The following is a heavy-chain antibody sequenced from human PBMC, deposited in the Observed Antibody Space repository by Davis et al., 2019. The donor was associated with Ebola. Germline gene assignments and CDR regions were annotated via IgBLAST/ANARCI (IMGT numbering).Heavy chain of an antibody. CDR1: GGSISSSSYY. CDR2: IYYSGRT. D-gene: IGHD1-14*01. V-gene: IGHV4-39*01. CDR3: ASRQAAPDRGPWFDP. Sequence: MPSETLSLSCTVSGGSISSSSYYWGWIRQPPGQGLEWIGSIYYSGRTYYNPSLKSRVTISVDTSKNQFSLKLSSVTAADTDVYYCASRQAAPDRGPWFDPWGQGTLVTVSS. J-gene: IGHJ5*02.